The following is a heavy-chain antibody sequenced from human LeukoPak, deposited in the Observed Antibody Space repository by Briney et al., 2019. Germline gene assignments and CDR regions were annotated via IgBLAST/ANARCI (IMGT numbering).Heavy chain of an antibody. CDR1: GYILNSYG. D-gene: IGHD6-19*01. J-gene: IGHJ4*02. V-gene: IGHV1-18*01. CDR3: ARGRGYSSGAVDY. Sequence: ASVKVSCKASGYILNSYGINWVRLAPGQGLEWMGWISAYNGNTEYAQRFQGRLTMTTNTSTSTAYMELRSLRSDDTAVYYCARGRGYSSGAVDYWGQGTLVTVSS. CDR2: ISAYNGNT.